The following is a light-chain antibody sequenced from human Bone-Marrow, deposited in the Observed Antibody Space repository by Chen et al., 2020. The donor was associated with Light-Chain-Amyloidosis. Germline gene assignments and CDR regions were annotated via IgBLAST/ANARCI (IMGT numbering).Light chain of an antibody. CDR2: RDT. CDR1: DLPTKY. CDR3: QSADSSGTYEVI. Sequence: SYELTQPPSASVSPGQPARTPCSADDLPTKYAYWYQQKPGQAPVLVIHRDTERPSGISERFSGSSSGTTATLTISVVQAEDEADYHCQSADSSGTYEVIFGGGTKLTVL. J-gene: IGLJ2*01. V-gene: IGLV3-25*03.